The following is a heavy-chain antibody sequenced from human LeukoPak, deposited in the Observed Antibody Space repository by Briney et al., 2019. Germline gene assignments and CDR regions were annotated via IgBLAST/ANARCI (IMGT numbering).Heavy chain of an antibody. CDR3: ARGGSH. Sequence: GGALRLSCAASGFTFSNYWMNWVRQAPGKGLEWVANIKQDGSEKYYVDSVKGRFTISRDNAKNSLYLQMNSLRAEDTAVYYCARGGSHWGQGTLVTVSS. CDR2: IKQDGSEK. J-gene: IGHJ4*02. D-gene: IGHD3-16*01. V-gene: IGHV3-7*01. CDR1: GFTFSNYW.